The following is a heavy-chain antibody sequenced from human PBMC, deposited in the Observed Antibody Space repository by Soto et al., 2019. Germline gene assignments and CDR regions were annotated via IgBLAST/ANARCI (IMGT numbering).Heavy chain of an antibody. J-gene: IGHJ4*02. CDR3: ARESEYSSSCDY. Sequence: QVQLVESGGGVVQPGRSLRLSCAAPGFTFSSYAMHWVRQAPGKGLEWVAVISYDGSNKYYADSVKGRFTISRDNSKNTLYLQMNSLRAEDTAVYYCARESEYSSSCDYWGQGTLVTVSS. CDR2: ISYDGSNK. D-gene: IGHD6-6*01. CDR1: GFTFSSYA. V-gene: IGHV3-30-3*01.